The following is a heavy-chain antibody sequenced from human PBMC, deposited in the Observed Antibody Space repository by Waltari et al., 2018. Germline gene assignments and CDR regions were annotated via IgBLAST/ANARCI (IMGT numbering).Heavy chain of an antibody. CDR3: ARGTYFDL. J-gene: IGHJ2*01. V-gene: IGHV4-59*01. Sequence: VQLQESGPGLVKPSETLSLTCTVSGGSISSYYWSWIRQPPGKGLEWIGYIYYSGSTNYNPSLKSRVTISVDTSKNQFSLKLSSVTAADTAVYYCARGTYFDLWGRGTLVTVSS. CDR2: IYYSGST. D-gene: IGHD3-10*01. CDR1: GGSISSYY.